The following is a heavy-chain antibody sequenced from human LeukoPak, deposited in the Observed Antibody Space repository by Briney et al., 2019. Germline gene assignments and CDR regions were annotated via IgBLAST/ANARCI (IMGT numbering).Heavy chain of an antibody. D-gene: IGHD1-26*01. V-gene: IGHV3-23*01. CDR3: AKIGSRGSYFRS. CDR1: GFTFSSYG. J-gene: IGHJ4*02. Sequence: GSLRLSCAASGFTFSSYGMSWVRQAPGKGLEWVSTISGSGVTTCYADSVKGRFTISRDNSKNTLYLQMNSLRAEDTAVYYCAKIGSRGSYFRSWGQGTLVTVSS. CDR2: ISGSGVTT.